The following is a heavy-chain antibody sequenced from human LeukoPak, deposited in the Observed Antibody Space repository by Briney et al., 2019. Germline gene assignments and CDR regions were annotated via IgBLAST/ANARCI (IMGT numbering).Heavy chain of an antibody. CDR2: ISYDGGNK. CDR3: ARASGRRYCSSATCYPYDNWFNP. Sequence: GRSLRPSCSASGFTFSDYAMHWVREAPGKGVEWVAVISYDGGNKYYADSVKGRFTISRDNSKNTLYLQMNSLRAEDTAVYYCARASGRRYCSSATCYPYDNWFNPWGQGTLVTVSS. CDR1: GFTFSDYA. V-gene: IGHV3-30-3*01. J-gene: IGHJ5*02. D-gene: IGHD2-2*01.